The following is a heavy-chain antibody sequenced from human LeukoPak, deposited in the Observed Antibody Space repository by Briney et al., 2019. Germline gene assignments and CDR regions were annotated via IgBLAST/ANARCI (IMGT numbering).Heavy chain of an antibody. J-gene: IGHJ4*02. CDR2: IYHSGGT. CDR1: GDPINSIDW. CDR3: VGNGYYALDY. V-gene: IGHV4-4*02. Sequence: PSETLSLTCAVSGDPINSIDWWSWVRQSPARGLEWIGEIYHSGGTNYNPSLKSRVPISVDKSKNHLSLKLTSVTAADTAVYFCVGNGYYALDYWGQGALVTVAS. D-gene: IGHD2/OR15-2a*01.